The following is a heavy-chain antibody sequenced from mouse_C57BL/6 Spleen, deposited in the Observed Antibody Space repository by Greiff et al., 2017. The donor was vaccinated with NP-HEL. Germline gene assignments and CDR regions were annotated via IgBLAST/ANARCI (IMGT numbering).Heavy chain of an antibody. CDR2: IYPRSGNT. CDR3: ARSTMISNYYAMDY. D-gene: IGHD2-4*01. J-gene: IGHJ4*01. CDR1: GYTFTSYG. Sequence: VKLQESGAELARPGASVKLSCKASGYTFTSYGISWVKQRTGQGLEWIGEIYPRSGNTYYNEKFKGKATLTADKSSSTAYMELRSLTSEDSAVYFCARSTMISNYYAMDYWGQGTSVTVSS. V-gene: IGHV1-81*01.